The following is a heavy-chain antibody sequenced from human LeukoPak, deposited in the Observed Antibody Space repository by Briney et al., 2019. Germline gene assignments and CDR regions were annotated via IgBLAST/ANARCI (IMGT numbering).Heavy chain of an antibody. V-gene: IGHV1-2*02. D-gene: IGHD4-17*01. CDR3: ARTLTTATWDY. J-gene: IGHJ4*02. CDR2: INPNSGGT. CDR1: GYSFSGFY. Sequence: ASVKVSCKAPGYSFSGFYMHWVRQAPGQGLEWMGWINPNSGGTHYAQNFRDRVTMTRDTSISTAYMEVSRLTSDDTAVYYCARTLTTATWDYWGQGTLVTVSS.